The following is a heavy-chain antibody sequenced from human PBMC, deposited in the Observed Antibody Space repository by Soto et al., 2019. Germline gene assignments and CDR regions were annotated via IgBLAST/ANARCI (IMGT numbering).Heavy chain of an antibody. J-gene: IGHJ5*02. CDR2: IYYSGST. CDR3: AREGHYDILTGPRDNWFDP. CDR1: GGSISSYY. V-gene: IGHV4-59*01. D-gene: IGHD3-9*01. Sequence: PSETLSLTCTVSGGSISSYYWSWIRQPPGKGLEWIGYIYYSGSTNYNPSLKSRVTISVDTSKNQFSLKLSSVTAADTAVYYCAREGHYDILTGPRDNWFDPWGQGNLVTVS.